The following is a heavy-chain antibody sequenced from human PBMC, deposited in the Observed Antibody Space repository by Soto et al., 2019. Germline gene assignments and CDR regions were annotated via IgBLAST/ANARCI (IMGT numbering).Heavy chain of an antibody. V-gene: IGHV4-31*03. Sequence: QVQLQESGPGLVKPSQTLSLTCTVSGGSISSGGYYWSWIRQHPGKGLEWIGYIYYSGSTYYNPSLKSRVTISVDTSKNQFSLRLSSVTAADTAVYYCARDGSNGSGWFDPWGQGTLVTVSS. CDR1: GGSISSGGYY. CDR2: IYYSGST. D-gene: IGHD3-10*01. CDR3: ARDGSNGSGWFDP. J-gene: IGHJ5*02.